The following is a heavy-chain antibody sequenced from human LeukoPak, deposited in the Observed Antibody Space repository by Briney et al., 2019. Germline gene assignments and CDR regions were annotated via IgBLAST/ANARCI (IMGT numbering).Heavy chain of an antibody. CDR2: ISSSGSTI. CDR3: AKIEPPRGGRSGWYETNDL. J-gene: IGHJ5*02. Sequence: GGSLRLSCAASGFTFSDYYMSWIRQAPGKGLEWVSYISSSGSTIYYADSVKGRFTISRDNAKNSLYLQMNSLRGEDSAVYFCAKIEPPRGGRSGWYETNDLWGQGTPVIVSS. V-gene: IGHV3-11*01. D-gene: IGHD6-19*01. CDR1: GFTFSDYY.